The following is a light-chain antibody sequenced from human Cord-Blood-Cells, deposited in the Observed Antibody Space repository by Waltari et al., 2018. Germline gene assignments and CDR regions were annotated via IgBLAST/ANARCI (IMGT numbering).Light chain of an antibody. CDR1: NIGSKN. Sequence: SYELTQPLSVSVALGQTARITCGGNNIGSKNVDWYQQKPGQAPVLVLYRDSNRPSGIPERFSGSNSGNTATLTISRAQAGDEADYYCQVWDSSTVVFGGGTKLTVL. J-gene: IGLJ2*01. CDR2: RDS. V-gene: IGLV3-9*01. CDR3: QVWDSSTVV.